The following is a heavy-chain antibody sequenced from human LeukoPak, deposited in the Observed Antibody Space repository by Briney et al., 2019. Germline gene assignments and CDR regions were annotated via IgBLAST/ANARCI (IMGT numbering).Heavy chain of an antibody. Sequence: TGGSLRLSCAASGFTFSSYSMNWVRQAPGKGLEWVSHISSGSGTIYYADSMKGRFTISRDNDKDSLYLQMNSLRAEDTAVYFCARAHYGFWSGLDYWGQGSLVTVSS. CDR1: GFTFSSYS. CDR3: ARAHYGFWSGLDY. V-gene: IGHV3-48*01. D-gene: IGHD3-3*01. J-gene: IGHJ4*02. CDR2: ISSGSGTI.